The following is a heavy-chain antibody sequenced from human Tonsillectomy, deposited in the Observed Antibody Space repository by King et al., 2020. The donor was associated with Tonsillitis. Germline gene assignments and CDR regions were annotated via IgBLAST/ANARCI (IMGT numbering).Heavy chain of an antibody. V-gene: IGHV3-33*05. Sequence: VQLVESGGGVVQPGRSLRLSCAASGFTFSSYGMHWVRQAPGKGLEWVAVISYDGSNKYYADSVKGRFTISRDNSKNTLYLQMNSLRAEDTAVYYCAGEVWVYGSGSLDYWGQGTLVTVSS. D-gene: IGHD3-10*01. CDR1: GFTFSSYG. CDR3: AGEVWVYGSGSLDY. CDR2: ISYDGSNK. J-gene: IGHJ4*02.